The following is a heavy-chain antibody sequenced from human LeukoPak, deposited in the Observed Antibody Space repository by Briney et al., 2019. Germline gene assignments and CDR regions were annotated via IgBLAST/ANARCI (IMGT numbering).Heavy chain of an antibody. CDR2: IYYSGST. D-gene: IGHD5-24*01. CDR3: ARAPAYPLGMATIQDAFDI. CDR1: GGSISSGGYY. Sequence: SETLSLTCTVSGGSISSGGYYWSWIRQHPGKGLEWIGYIYYSGSTYYNPSLKSRVTISVDTSKNQLSLKLSSVTAADTAVYYCARAPAYPLGMATIQDAFDIWGQGTMVTASS. J-gene: IGHJ3*02. V-gene: IGHV4-31*03.